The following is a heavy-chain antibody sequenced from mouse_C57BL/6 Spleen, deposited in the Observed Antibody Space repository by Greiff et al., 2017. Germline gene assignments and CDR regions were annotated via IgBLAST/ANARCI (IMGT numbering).Heavy chain of an antibody. CDR2: INPSSGYT. Sequence: QVQLKQSGAELAKPGASVKLSCKASGYTFTSYWMHWVKQRPGQGLEWIGYINPSSGYTKYNQKFKDKATLTADKSSSTAYMQLSSLTYEDSAVXYCASDYDSFDYWGQGTTLTVSS. J-gene: IGHJ2*01. CDR1: GYTFTSYW. D-gene: IGHD2-4*01. V-gene: IGHV1-7*01. CDR3: ASDYDSFDY.